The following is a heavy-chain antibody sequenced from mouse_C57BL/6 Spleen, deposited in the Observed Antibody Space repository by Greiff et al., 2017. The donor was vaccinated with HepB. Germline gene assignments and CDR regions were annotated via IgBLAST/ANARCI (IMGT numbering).Heavy chain of an antibody. V-gene: IGHV1-42*01. Sequence: EVQLQQSGPELVKPGASVKISCKASGYSFTGYYMNWVKQSPEKSLEWIGEINPSTGGTTYNQKFQAKATLTVDKSSSTAYMQLKSLTSEDSAVYYCARKDYDGVDYWGQGTTLTVSS. J-gene: IGHJ2*01. CDR2: INPSTGGT. CDR1: GYSFTGYY. D-gene: IGHD2-4*01. CDR3: ARKDYDGVDY.